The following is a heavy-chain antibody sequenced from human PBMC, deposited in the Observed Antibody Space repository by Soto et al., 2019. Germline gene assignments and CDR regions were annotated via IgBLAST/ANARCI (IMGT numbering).Heavy chain of an antibody. CDR3: TPDEGTMAVYYGMDV. V-gene: IGHV3-15*07. CDR2: IKSKTDGGTT. D-gene: IGHD1-1*01. CDR1: GFTFSNAW. Sequence: SLRLSCAASGFTFSNAWMNWVRQAPGKGLEWVGRIKSKTDGGTTDYAAPVKGRFTISRDDSKNTLYLQMNSLKTEDTAVYYCTPDEGTMAVYYGMDVWGQGTTVTVSS. J-gene: IGHJ6*02.